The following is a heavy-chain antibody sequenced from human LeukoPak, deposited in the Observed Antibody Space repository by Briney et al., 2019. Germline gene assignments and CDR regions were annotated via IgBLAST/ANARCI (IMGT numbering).Heavy chain of an antibody. CDR2: IYYSGST. V-gene: IGHV4-59*01. CDR1: GESFSGYY. J-gene: IGHJ3*02. Sequence: KPSETLSLTCAVYGESFSGYYWSWIRQPPGKGLEWIGYIYYSGSTNYNPSLKSRVTKSVDTSKNQFSLKLSSVTAADTAVYYCASSSSSWPGDAFDIWGQGTMVTVSS. D-gene: IGHD6-13*01. CDR3: ASSSSSWPGDAFDI.